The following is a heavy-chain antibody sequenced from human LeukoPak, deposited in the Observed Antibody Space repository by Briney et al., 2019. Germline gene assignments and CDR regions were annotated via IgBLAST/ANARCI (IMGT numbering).Heavy chain of an antibody. J-gene: IGHJ4*02. Sequence: PSETLSLTCTGSGGSISSYYWSWIRQPPGKGLEWIGYIYYSGSTNYNPSLKSRVTISVDTSKSQFSLKLSSVTAADTAVYYCARDQAYSSSWPLSIDYWGQGTLVTVSS. CDR3: ARDQAYSSSWPLSIDY. CDR1: GGSISSYY. CDR2: IYYSGST. D-gene: IGHD6-13*01. V-gene: IGHV4-59*01.